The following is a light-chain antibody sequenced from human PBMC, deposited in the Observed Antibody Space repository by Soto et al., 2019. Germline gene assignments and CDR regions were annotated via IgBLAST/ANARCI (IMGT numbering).Light chain of an antibody. CDR2: ANS. V-gene: IGLV1-40*01. CDR1: SSNIGAGYD. J-gene: IGLJ2*01. Sequence: QAVVTQPPSVSGAPGQRVTISCTGSSSNIGAGYDVHWYQQLPGTAPKLLIYANSNRPSGVPDRFSGSKSGTSASLAITGLQAEDEADYYCQSYDSCLSVVFGGGTKLTVL. CDR3: QSYDSCLSVV.